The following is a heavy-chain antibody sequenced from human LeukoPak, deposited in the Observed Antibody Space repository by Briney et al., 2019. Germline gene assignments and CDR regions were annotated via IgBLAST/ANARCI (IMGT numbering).Heavy chain of an antibody. CDR1: AGSITTGNYY. J-gene: IGHJ4*02. CDR2: IYYSGST. CDR3: ARAGGLGFGESTDFDY. Sequence: PSETLSLTCTVSAGSITTGNYYWGWIRQPPGKGLEWIATIYYSGSTYYNPSLKSRVTISVDTSKNQFSLKLSSVTAADTAVYYCARAGGLGFGESTDFDYWGQGTLVTVSS. D-gene: IGHD3-10*01. V-gene: IGHV4-39*07.